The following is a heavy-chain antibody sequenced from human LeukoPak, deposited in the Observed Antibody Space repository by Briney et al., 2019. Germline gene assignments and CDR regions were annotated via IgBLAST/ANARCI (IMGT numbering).Heavy chain of an antibody. CDR3: AKDRVGELVGGTHFDY. D-gene: IGHD1-26*01. Sequence: PGGTLRLSCAASGFTFSSYGMSWVRQAPGKGLEWVSAISGSGGSTYYADSVKGRFTISRDNSKNTLYLQMNSLRAEDTAVYYCAKDRVGELVGGTHFDYWGQGTLVTVSS. V-gene: IGHV3-23*01. J-gene: IGHJ4*02. CDR2: ISGSGGST. CDR1: GFTFSSYG.